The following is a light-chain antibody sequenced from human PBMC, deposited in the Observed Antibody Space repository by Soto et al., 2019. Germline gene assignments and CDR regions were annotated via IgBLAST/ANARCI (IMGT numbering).Light chain of an antibody. CDR1: QSISSY. Sequence: DIQMTQSPSSLSASVGDRVTITCRASQSISSYLNWYQQKPGKAPKLLIYAASSLQSGVPSRFSGSGSGTDFTLTISSLQPEHFPAYYCQHSYRPSGYTFGHGTQLEIK. CDR3: QHSYRPSGYT. J-gene: IGKJ2*01. V-gene: IGKV1-39*01. CDR2: AAS.